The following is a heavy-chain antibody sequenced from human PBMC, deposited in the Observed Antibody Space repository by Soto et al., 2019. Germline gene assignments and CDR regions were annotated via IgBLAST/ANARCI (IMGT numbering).Heavy chain of an antibody. CDR3: ARASYTSYYFDY. D-gene: IGHD1-26*01. CDR1: GGSISSGGYY. Sequence: SETLSLTCTVSGGSISSGGYYWSWIRQHPGKGLEWIGYIYYSGSTYYNPSLQSRVTISVDTSKNQFSLKLSSVTAADTAVYYCARASYTSYYFDYWGQGTLVTVSS. J-gene: IGHJ4*02. V-gene: IGHV4-31*03. CDR2: IYYSGST.